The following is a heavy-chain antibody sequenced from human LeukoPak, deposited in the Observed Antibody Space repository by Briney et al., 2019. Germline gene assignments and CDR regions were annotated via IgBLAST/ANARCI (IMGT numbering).Heavy chain of an antibody. J-gene: IGHJ4*02. CDR1: GFTFSSYA. Sequence: GGSLRLSCAASGFTFSSYAMSWVRQAPGKGLEWVSAISGSGGSTYYADSVKGRFTISRDNSKNTLYLQMNSLRVEDTAVYYCARAHNWKYGTFDYWGQGTLVTVSS. D-gene: IGHD1-7*01. CDR3: ARAHNWKYGTFDY. CDR2: ISGSGGST. V-gene: IGHV3-23*01.